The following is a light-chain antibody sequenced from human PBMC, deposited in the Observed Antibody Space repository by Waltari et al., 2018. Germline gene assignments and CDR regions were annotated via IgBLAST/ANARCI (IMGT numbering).Light chain of an antibody. CDR3: QAWDSTYARV. CDR1: QLGAKY. Sequence: SYELTQPTSVSVAPGQTASITCSGDQLGAKYACWYQPKPGQSPVLVIHQNTKRPSGIPERCSGSNSGNTATMTISGTQPIDDADYHCQAWDSTYARVFGRVTKLTVL. J-gene: IGLJ2*01. V-gene: IGLV3-1*01. CDR2: QNT.